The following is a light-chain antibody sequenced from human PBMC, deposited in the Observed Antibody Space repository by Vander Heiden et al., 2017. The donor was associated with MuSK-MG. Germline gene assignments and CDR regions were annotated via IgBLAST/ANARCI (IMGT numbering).Light chain of an antibody. J-gene: IGKJ5*01. CDR3: QQYDTLPPIT. Sequence: DIQMTQSPSSPSASVGDRVTITCQASQDISNYLNWYQQKPGKAPKLLIYDASNLETGVPSRFSGSGSGTDFTFTISSLQPEDIATYYCQQYDTLPPITFGQGTRLEIK. CDR1: QDISNY. V-gene: IGKV1-33*01. CDR2: DAS.